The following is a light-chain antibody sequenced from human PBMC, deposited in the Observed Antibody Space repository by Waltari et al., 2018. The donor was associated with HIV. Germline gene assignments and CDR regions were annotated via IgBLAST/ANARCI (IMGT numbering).Light chain of an antibody. CDR1: SSDVGAYNR. CDR3: CSFAGSYIV. CDR2: DVR. J-gene: IGLJ1*01. Sequence: QSALTQPRSVSGSPGQSVTISCTGTSSDVGAYNRVSWYQQHPGKAPKVGIYDVRERPAGVPDRFSGSKSANTASLAISGLQADDEADYHCCSFAGSYIVFGTGTKVTVL. V-gene: IGLV2-11*01.